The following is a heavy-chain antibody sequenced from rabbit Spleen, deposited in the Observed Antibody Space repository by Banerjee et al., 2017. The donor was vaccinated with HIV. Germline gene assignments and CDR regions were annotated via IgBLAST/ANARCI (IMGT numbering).Heavy chain of an antibody. D-gene: IGHD1-1*01. CDR3: ARNYVNTFDP. CDR1: GFSFSFNSY. J-gene: IGHJ2*01. Sequence: QSLEESGGDLVKPGASLTLTCTASGFSFSFNSYMCWVRQAPGKGLEWIACIDIGSSGFSYFASWAKGRFTISKTSSTTVTLQMTSLTAADTATYFCARNYVNTFDPWGQGTLVTVS. CDR2: IDIGSSGFS. V-gene: IGHV1S40*01.